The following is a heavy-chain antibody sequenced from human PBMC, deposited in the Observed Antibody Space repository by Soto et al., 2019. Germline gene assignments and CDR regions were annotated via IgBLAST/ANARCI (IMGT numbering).Heavy chain of an antibody. V-gene: IGHV3-74*01. CDR1: GFTFSSYW. J-gene: IGHJ3*02. CDR3: ARVSADDYGDYVGSAFDI. Sequence: EVQLVESGGGLVQPGGSLRLSCAASGFTFSSYWMHWVRQAPGKGLVWVSRINSDGSSTSYADSVKGRFTISRDNAKNTMYLQMNSLRAEAPAVYYCARVSADDYGDYVGSAFDIWGQGTMVTVSS. CDR2: INSDGSST. D-gene: IGHD4-17*01.